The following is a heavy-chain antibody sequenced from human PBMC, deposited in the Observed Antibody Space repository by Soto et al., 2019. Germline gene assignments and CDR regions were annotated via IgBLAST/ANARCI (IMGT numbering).Heavy chain of an antibody. J-gene: IGHJ3*02. D-gene: IGHD6-13*01. CDR1: GFTFSSYG. V-gene: IGHV3-33*01. CDR3: ASPLGIAAAGTHAFDI. Sequence: GGSLRLSCAASGFTFSSYGMHWVRQAPGKGLEWVAVIWYDGSNKYYADSVKGRFTISRDNSKNTLYLQMNSLRAEDTAVYYCASPLGIAAAGTHAFDIWGQGTMVTVSS. CDR2: IWYDGSNK.